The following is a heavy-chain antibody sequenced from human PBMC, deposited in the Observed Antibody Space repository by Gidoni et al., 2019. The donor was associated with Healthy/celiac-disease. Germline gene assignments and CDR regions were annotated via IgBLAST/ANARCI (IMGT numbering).Heavy chain of an antibody. Sequence: EVQLVESGGGLVQPGGSLRLSCAASGFTVSSNYMSWVRQAPGKGREWVSVIYSGGSTYYADAVKGRFTISRHNSKNTLYLQMNSLRAEDTAVYYCARVCSEMTYYYDSSGYYPSWFDPWGQGTLVTVSS. CDR2: IYSGGST. V-gene: IGHV3-53*04. CDR3: ARVCSEMTYYYDSSGYYPSWFDP. J-gene: IGHJ5*02. D-gene: IGHD3-22*01. CDR1: GFTVSSNY.